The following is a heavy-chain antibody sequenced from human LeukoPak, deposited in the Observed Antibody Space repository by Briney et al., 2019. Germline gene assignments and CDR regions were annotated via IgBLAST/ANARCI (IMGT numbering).Heavy chain of an antibody. V-gene: IGHV1-3*01. CDR2: INAGNGNT. Sequence: ASVKVSFKASGYTFTSYAMHWVRQAPGQRLEWMGWINAGNGNTKYSQKFQGRVTITRDTSASTAYMELSSLRSEDTAVYYCARDLVENSSSWYSMLNNYYYYYGMDVWGQGTTVTVSS. J-gene: IGHJ6*02. D-gene: IGHD6-13*01. CDR1: GYTFTSYA. CDR3: ARDLVENSSSWYSMLNNYYYYYGMDV.